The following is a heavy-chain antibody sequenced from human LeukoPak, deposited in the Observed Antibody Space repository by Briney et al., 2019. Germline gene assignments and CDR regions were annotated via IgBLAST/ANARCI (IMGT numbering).Heavy chain of an antibody. Sequence: SESLSLTCTVSGGSISSYYWSWIRQPPGKGLEWIGYIYYSGSTNYNPSLKSRVTISVDTSKNQFSLKLSSVTAADTAVYYCARDDGVARLDPWGQGTLVTVSS. CDR3: ARDDGVARLDP. J-gene: IGHJ5*02. V-gene: IGHV4-59*01. CDR2: IYYSGST. CDR1: GGSISSYY. D-gene: IGHD2-15*01.